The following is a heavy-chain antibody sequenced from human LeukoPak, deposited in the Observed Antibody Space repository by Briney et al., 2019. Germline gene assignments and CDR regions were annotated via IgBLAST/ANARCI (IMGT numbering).Heavy chain of an antibody. J-gene: IGHJ6*02. Sequence: SETLSLTCAVYGGSFSGYYWSWIRQPLGKGLEWIGEINHSGSTNYNPSLKSRVTISVDTSKNQFSLKLSSVTAADTAVYYCARARYSYGYDHYYYYGMDVWGQGTTVTVSS. CDR1: GGSFSGYY. D-gene: IGHD5-18*01. CDR2: INHSGST. CDR3: ARARYSYGYDHYYYYGMDV. V-gene: IGHV4-34*01.